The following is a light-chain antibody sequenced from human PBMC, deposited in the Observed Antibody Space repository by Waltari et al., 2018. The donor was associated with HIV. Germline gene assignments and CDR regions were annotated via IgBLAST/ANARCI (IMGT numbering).Light chain of an antibody. V-gene: IGLV1-47*01. CDR3: AAWVDSLSVV. J-gene: IGLJ2*01. Sequence: QSVLTQPPSASGTPGQRVTISCSGSSSNIGSNYVYWYQQLPGTAPKLLIYRNNQRPSGVPDRFSGSKSGTSASLAISGLRSEDEADYYCAAWVDSLSVVLGGGTKLTVL. CDR2: RNN. CDR1: SSNIGSNY.